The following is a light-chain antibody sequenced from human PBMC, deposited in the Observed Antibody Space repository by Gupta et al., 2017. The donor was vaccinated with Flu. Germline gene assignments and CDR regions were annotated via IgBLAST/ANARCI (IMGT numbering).Light chain of an antibody. CDR1: QSISTY. Sequence: EVVLPQSPGTLSLSPGERATLSCRASQSISTYLAWYQQRPGQAPRLLIYGASNRATGIPARFSGGGSGTDFTLTISSLEPEDFAVYYCQQRSSWPPMYTFGQGTKLEIK. CDR3: QQRSSWPPMYT. V-gene: IGKV3-11*01. CDR2: GAS. J-gene: IGKJ2*01.